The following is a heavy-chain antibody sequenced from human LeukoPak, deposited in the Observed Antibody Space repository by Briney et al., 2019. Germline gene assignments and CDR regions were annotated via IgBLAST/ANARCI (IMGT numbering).Heavy chain of an antibody. J-gene: IGHJ2*01. CDR1: GYTFTSYY. D-gene: IGHD5-18*01. V-gene: IGHV1-46*01. CDR2: MNPGGGST. CDR3: ASDRLGLQLWPDGWYFAL. Sequence: ASVKVSCKASGYTFTSYYMHWVRQAPGQGLEWMGIMNPGGGSTIYAQKFQGRVTMTRDTSTSTVYMELSSLRSEDTYVYYCASDRLGLQLWPDGWYFALSGAGTLVTVSS.